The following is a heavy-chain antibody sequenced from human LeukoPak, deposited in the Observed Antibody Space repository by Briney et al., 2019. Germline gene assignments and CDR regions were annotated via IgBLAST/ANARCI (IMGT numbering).Heavy chain of an antibody. CDR2: IKQDGSER. CDR3: ARDSGFQYYSGMDV. Sequence: GGSLRLSCAASGFTFSYYWMSWVRQAPGKGLEWVANIKQDGSERFYVDSVKGRFTTPRDNAKNSLFLEMNSLRAEDTAVYYCARDSGFQYYSGMDVWGQGTTVTVSS. V-gene: IGHV3-7*01. D-gene: IGHD1-26*01. J-gene: IGHJ6*02. CDR1: GFTFSYYW.